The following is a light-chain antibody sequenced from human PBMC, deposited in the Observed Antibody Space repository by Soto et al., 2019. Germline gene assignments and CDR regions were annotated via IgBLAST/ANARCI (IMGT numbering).Light chain of an antibody. CDR2: DVS. CDR3: CSYAGSYTYV. Sequence: QSALTQPRSVSGSPGQSVTISCTGTSSDVGGYNYVSWYHQHPGKAPKLMISDVSKRPSGVPDRFSGSKSGNTASLTISGLQSEDEADYDCCSYAGSYTYVVGTVTKLTVL. J-gene: IGLJ1*01. CDR1: SSDVGGYNY. V-gene: IGLV2-11*01.